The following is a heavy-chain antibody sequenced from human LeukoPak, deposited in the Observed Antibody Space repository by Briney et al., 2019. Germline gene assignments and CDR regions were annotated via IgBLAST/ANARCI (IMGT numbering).Heavy chain of an antibody. CDR3: ARVTAAGTFDP. Sequence: SQTLSLTCAISGDSVSSNSVTWNWIRQSPWRGLEWLGRTYYGSKWSYDYAVSVKSRITINSDTSKNQLSLQLNSVTPEDTAVYYCARVTAAGTFDPWGQGTLVTVSS. CDR2: TYYGSKWSY. V-gene: IGHV6-1*01. CDR1: GDSVSSNSVT. J-gene: IGHJ5*02. D-gene: IGHD6-25*01.